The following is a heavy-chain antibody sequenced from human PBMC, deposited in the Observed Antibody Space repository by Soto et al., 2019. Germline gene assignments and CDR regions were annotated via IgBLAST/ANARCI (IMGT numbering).Heavy chain of an antibody. CDR2: IYYSGST. CDR1: GGSISSGGYY. J-gene: IGHJ4*02. V-gene: IGHV4-31*03. CDR3: ARCRGFGEVGFYY. Sequence: QVQLQESGPGLVKPSQTLSLTCTVSGGSISSGGYYWSWIRQHPGKGLEWIGYIYYSGSTYYNPSLKSRVTISVDTSKNHVSLKLSSVTAADTAVYYVARCRGFGEVGFYYWGQGTLVTVSS. D-gene: IGHD3-10*01.